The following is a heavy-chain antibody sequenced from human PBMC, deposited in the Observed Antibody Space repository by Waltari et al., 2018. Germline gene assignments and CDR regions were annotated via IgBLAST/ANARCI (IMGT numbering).Heavy chain of an antibody. CDR1: GGTFSSYA. D-gene: IGHD5-18*01. CDR3: ASVDTAMVPDY. V-gene: IGHV1-69*04. Sequence: QVQLVQSGAEVKKPGSSVKVSCKASGGTFSSYAISWVRQAPGQGLEWMGRIIPILGIANNAQRFQGRVTITADKSTSTAYMELSSLRSEDTAVYYCASVDTAMVPDYWGQGTLVTVSS. J-gene: IGHJ4*02. CDR2: IIPILGIA.